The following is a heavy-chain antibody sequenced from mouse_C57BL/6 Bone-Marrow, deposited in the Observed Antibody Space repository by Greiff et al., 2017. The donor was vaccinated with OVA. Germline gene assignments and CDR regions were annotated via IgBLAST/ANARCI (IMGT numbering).Heavy chain of an antibody. V-gene: IGHV1-72*01. J-gene: IGHJ1*03. CDR1: GYTFTSYW. Sequence: VQLQQPGAELVKPGASVKLSCKASGYTFTSYWMHWVKQRPGRGLEWIGRIDPNSGGTKYNEKFKSKATLTVDKPSITAYMQLSSLTSEDSAVYYCARGTTVPSLYWYFDVWGTGTTVTVSS. CDR2: IDPNSGGT. CDR3: ARGTTVPSLYWYFDV. D-gene: IGHD1-1*01.